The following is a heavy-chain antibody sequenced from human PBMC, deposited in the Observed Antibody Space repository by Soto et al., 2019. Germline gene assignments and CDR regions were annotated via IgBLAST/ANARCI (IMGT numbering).Heavy chain of an antibody. D-gene: IGHD3-16*01. CDR1: GFTFVSYA. CDR3: ARRDIWGDAFDI. CDR2: ISGSGDST. J-gene: IGHJ3*02. V-gene: IGHV3-23*01. Sequence: PGGSLRLSCAASGFTFVSYAISWVRQAPGKGLEWISGISGSGDSTYYADFVKGRFTISADKSISTAYLQWSSLRASDTAMYYCARRDIWGDAFDIWGQGTMVTVSS.